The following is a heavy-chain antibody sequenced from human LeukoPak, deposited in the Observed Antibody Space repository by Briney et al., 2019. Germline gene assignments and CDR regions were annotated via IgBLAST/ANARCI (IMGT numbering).Heavy chain of an antibody. CDR3: ARESLGNWGSTPLFDY. CDR1: GGSISSYY. CDR2: IYYSGST. V-gene: IGHV4-59*08. Sequence: NSSETLSLTCTVSGGSISSYYWSWIRQPPGKGLEWIGYIYYSGSTNYNPSLKSRVTISVDTSKNQFSLKLSSVTAADTAVYYCARESLGNWGSTPLFDYWGQGTLVTVSS. J-gene: IGHJ4*02. D-gene: IGHD3-16*01.